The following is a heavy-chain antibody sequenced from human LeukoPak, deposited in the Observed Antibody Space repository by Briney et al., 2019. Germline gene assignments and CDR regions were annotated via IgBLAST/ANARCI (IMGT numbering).Heavy chain of an antibody. CDR2: INPSGGST. J-gene: IGHJ3*02. CDR1: GYTFTSYY. D-gene: IGHD3-22*01. CDR3: ARGRYYYDSSGYYLEAFDI. Sequence: GASVKVSCKASGYTFTSYYMHWVRQAPGQGLEWMGIINPSGGSTSYAQKFQGRVTMTRDTSTSTVYMELSSLRSEDTAVYYCARGRYYYDSSGYYLEAFDIWGQGTMVTVSP. V-gene: IGHV1-46*01.